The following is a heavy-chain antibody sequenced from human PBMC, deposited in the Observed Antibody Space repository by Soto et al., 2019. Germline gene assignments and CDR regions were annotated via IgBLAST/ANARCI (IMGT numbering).Heavy chain of an antibody. D-gene: IGHD5-12*01. V-gene: IGHV6-1*01. CDR3: ARDSAPRGYSGYESCWFDP. CDR2: TYYRSKWYN. CDR1: GDSVSSNSAA. Sequence: QVQLQQSGPGLVKPSQTLSLTCAISGDSVSSNSAAWNWIRQSPSRGLEWLGRTYYRSKWYNDYAVSVKSPITIYPDTSKNPFSLQLNSVTPEDTAVYYCARDSAPRGYSGYESCWFDPWGQGTLVTVSS. J-gene: IGHJ5*02.